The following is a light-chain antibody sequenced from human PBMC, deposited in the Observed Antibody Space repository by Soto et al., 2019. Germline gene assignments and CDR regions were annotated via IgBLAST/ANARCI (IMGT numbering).Light chain of an antibody. CDR1: SSNIGAGYD. CDR2: GNS. V-gene: IGLV1-40*01. Sequence: QSVLTQPPSVSGAPRQRVTISCTGSSSNIGAGYDVHWYQQLPGTAPKLLIYGNSNRPSGVPDRFSGSKSGTSASLAITGLQAEDEADYYCQSYDSTLSGSGFGGGTKLTVL. J-gene: IGLJ3*02. CDR3: QSYDSTLSGSG.